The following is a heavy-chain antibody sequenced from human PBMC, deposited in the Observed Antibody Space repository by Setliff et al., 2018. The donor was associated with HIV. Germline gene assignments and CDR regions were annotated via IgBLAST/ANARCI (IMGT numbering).Heavy chain of an antibody. Sequence: ASVKVSCKTSGYTFTDYFIHWVRQAPGQGLEWMGWINPKSGATNFAQEFQVRVTMTRDTSINTAYMEVNRLRSDDPAIYYCASAYSANYRGGGHFDYWGQGTLVT. CDR3: ASAYSANYRGGGHFDY. CDR1: GYTFTDYF. J-gene: IGHJ4*02. CDR2: INPKSGAT. V-gene: IGHV1-2*02. D-gene: IGHD1-7*01.